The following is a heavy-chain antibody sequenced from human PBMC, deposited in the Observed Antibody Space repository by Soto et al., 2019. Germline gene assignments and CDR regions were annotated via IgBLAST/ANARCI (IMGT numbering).Heavy chain of an antibody. CDR3: ARGGWSMGV. Sequence: SETLSLTCAVSGASISSSNWWSWVRQPPGKGLEWIGEIYESGTTNYNPSLSSRVTILVDTSKNQFSLRLSSVTAADTAVYYCARGGWSMGVWGQGTTVTVSS. D-gene: IGHD2-15*01. CDR2: IYESGTT. CDR1: GASISSSNW. J-gene: IGHJ6*02. V-gene: IGHV4-4*02.